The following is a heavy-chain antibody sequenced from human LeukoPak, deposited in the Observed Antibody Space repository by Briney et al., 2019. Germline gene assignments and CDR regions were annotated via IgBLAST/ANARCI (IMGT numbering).Heavy chain of an antibody. CDR3: AKRGPGSPQSGKYYFDY. Sequence: GGSLRLSCAASGFTFSSYEMNWVRQAPGKGLEWVSYISSSGSTFYSADSVKGRFTVSRDNAKNSLYLQMNSLRAEDTAVYYCAKRGPGSPQSGKYYFDYWGQGTLVTVSS. D-gene: IGHD3-10*01. CDR2: ISSSGSTF. CDR1: GFTFSSYE. V-gene: IGHV3-48*03. J-gene: IGHJ4*02.